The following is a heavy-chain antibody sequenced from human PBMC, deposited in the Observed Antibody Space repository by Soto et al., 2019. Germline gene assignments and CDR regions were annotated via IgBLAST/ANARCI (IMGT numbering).Heavy chain of an antibody. D-gene: IGHD3-10*01. J-gene: IGHJ4*02. V-gene: IGHV3-33*08. CDR1: GFSSSSYG. Sequence: PGGSMRVSCAASGFSSSSYGMHWVRQAPGKGLEWVAVIWHDGSNRYYADSVKGRFTISRDDSRNTLSLQMNSLRAEDTAVYYCARGPRMGRGSNITGYFDYWGQGTLVTVSS. CDR2: IWHDGSNR. CDR3: ARGPRMGRGSNITGYFDY.